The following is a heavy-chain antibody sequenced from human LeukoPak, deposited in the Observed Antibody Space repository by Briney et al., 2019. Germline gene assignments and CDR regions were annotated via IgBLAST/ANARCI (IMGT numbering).Heavy chain of an antibody. CDR3: ARGRRTMVRGVHIDY. CDR1: GGSFSGYY. V-gene: IGHV4-34*01. D-gene: IGHD3-10*01. Sequence: PSETLSLTCAVYGGSFSGYYWSWIRQPPGKGLEWIGEIDHSGSTNYNPSLKSRVTISVDTSKNQFSLKLSSVTAADTAVCYCARGRRTMVRGVHIDYWGQGTLVTVSS. CDR2: IDHSGST. J-gene: IGHJ4*02.